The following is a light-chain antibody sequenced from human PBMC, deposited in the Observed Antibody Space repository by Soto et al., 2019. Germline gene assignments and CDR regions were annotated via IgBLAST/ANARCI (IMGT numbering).Light chain of an antibody. CDR3: CSYAGSSTFSVV. Sequence: QSALTQPASVSGSPGQSITFSCTGTSSDVGSYNLVSWYQQHPGKAPKLMIYEGSKRPSGVSNRFSGSKSGNTASLTISGLQAEDEADYYCCSYAGSSTFSVVFAGGTQLTVL. V-gene: IGLV2-23*03. CDR2: EGS. J-gene: IGLJ2*01. CDR1: SSDVGSYNL.